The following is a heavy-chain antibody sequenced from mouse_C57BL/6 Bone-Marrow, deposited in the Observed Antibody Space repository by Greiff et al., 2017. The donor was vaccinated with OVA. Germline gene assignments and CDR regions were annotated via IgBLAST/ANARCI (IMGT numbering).Heavy chain of an antibody. CDR3: ARHYYYGSRTWYFDV. D-gene: IGHD1-1*01. V-gene: IGHV5-2*01. Sequence: DVQLVESGGGLVQPGESLKLSCESNEYELPSHDMSWVRKTPEKRLELVAAINSDGGSTYYPDTMERRFIISRDNTKKTLYLQMSSLRSEDTALYYCARHYYYGSRTWYFDVWGTGTTVTVSS. CDR1: EYELPSHD. CDR2: INSDGGST. J-gene: IGHJ1*03.